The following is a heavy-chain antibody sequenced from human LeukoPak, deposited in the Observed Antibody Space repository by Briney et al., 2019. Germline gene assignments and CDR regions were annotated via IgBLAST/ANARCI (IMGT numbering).Heavy chain of an antibody. D-gene: IGHD3-22*01. J-gene: IGHJ4*02. CDR3: ARVEYYYDFYYFDY. Sequence: SETLSLTCTVSGGSISSSSYYWGWIRQPPGKGLEWIGSIYYSGSTNYHPSLKSRVTISVDTSKNQFSLKLSSVTAADTAVYYCARVEYYYDFYYFDYWGQGTLVTVSS. CDR1: GGSISSSSYY. CDR2: IYYSGST. V-gene: IGHV4-39*07.